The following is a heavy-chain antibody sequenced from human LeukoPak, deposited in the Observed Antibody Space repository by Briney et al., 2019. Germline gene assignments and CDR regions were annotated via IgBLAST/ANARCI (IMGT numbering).Heavy chain of an antibody. CDR2: INGLSSAI. CDR1: GFTFSDYS. V-gene: IGHV3-48*02. J-gene: IGHJ4*02. Sequence: GGSLRLSCAASGFTFSDYSMNWVRQTPGKGPEWVSYINGLSSAIYYADSVKGRFTISRENAKNSLSLQMHSLRDEDTAVYYCTRDGRAPDVVPFDHWGQGTLVTVSS. D-gene: IGHD2-21*01. CDR3: TRDGRAPDVVPFDH.